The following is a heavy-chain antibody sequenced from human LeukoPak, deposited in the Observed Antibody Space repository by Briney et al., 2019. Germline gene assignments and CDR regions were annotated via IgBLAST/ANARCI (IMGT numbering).Heavy chain of an antibody. CDR1: GFTVSSNF. J-gene: IGHJ4*02. CDR2: IYTAGTT. V-gene: IGHV3-53*01. D-gene: IGHD3-10*01. Sequence: GGSLRLSCAGSGFTVSSNFMSWVRQAPGKGLEWVSVIYTAGTTYYADSVKGRFTISRDNFKNTLYLQMNSLRAEDTAVYYCARGPRGPARLDYWGQGTLVTVSS. CDR3: ARGPRGPARLDY.